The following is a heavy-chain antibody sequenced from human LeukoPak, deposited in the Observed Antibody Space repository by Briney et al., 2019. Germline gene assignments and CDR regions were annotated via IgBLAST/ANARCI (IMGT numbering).Heavy chain of an antibody. Sequence: GGSLRLSCAASGFTFSSYGLHWVRQAPGKGLEWVAVIWYDGSNKYYADSVKGRFTISRDNSKNILYLQMNSLRAEDTAVYYCARVRGDDKYSSGWYLDYWGQGTLVTVCS. V-gene: IGHV3-33*01. CDR2: IWYDGSNK. CDR3: ARVRGDDKYSSGWYLDY. D-gene: IGHD6-19*01. J-gene: IGHJ4*02. CDR1: GFTFSSYG.